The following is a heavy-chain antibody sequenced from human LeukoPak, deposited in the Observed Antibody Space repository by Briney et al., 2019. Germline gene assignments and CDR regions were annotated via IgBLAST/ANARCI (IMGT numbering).Heavy chain of an antibody. V-gene: IGHV4-31*03. D-gene: IGHD4-17*01. J-gene: IGHJ4*02. CDR3: ARGDYGDNPTLDY. Sequence: SATLSLTCTVSGGSISSGGYYWSWIRPHPGKGLEWIGYIYYSGSTYYNPSLKSRVTISVDTSKNQFSLNLSSVTAADTAVYYCARGDYGDNPTLDYWGQGTLVTVSS. CDR2: IYYSGST. CDR1: GGSISSGGYY.